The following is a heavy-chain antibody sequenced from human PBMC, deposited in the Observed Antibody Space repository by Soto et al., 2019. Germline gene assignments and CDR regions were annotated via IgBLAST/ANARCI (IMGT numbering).Heavy chain of an antibody. CDR3: ASFNYVPPGPVY. Sequence: GGSLRLSCAASGFTFSSYSMNWVRQAPGKGLEWVSSISSSSSYIYYADSVKGRFTISRDNAKNSLYLQMNSLRAEDTAVYYCASFNYVPPGPVYWGQGTLVTVSS. CDR2: ISSSSSYI. V-gene: IGHV3-21*01. D-gene: IGHD4-4*01. CDR1: GFTFSSYS. J-gene: IGHJ4*02.